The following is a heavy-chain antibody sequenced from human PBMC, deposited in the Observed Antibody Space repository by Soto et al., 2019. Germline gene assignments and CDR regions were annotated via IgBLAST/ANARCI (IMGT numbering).Heavy chain of an antibody. CDR1: GFTFSSYS. CDR3: ARDSYYSGYDSYWYFDL. CDR2: ISSSSSTI. D-gene: IGHD5-12*01. Sequence: EVQLVESGGGLVQPGGSLRLSCAASGFTFSSYSMNWVRQAPGKGLEWVSYISSSSSTIYYADSVQGRFTISRDNDKNSVYLQMNSVRAEDTAVYYCARDSYYSGYDSYWYFDLWGSGTLVTVSS. V-gene: IGHV3-48*01. J-gene: IGHJ2*01.